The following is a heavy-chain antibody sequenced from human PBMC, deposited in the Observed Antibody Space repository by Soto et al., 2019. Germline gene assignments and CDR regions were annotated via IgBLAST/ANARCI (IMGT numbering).Heavy chain of an antibody. Sequence: GGSLRLSCAASGFTFSSYDMHWVRQATGKGLEWVSAIGTAGDTYYPGSVKGRFTISRENAKNSLYLQMNSLRAEDTAVYYCARGAYDYDCSGYYLIDYWGQGTLVTVSS. CDR3: ARGAYDYDCSGYYLIDY. CDR2: IGTAGDT. D-gene: IGHD3-22*01. V-gene: IGHV3-13*01. CDR1: GFTFSSYD. J-gene: IGHJ4*02.